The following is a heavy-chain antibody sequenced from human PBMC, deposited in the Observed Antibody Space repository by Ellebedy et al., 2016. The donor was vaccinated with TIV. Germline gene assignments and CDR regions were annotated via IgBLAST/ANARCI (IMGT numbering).Heavy chain of an antibody. CDR2: IYWDDSK. CDR1: GFSLTTSGVG. Sequence: SGPTLVKPTQTLTLTCTFSGFSLTTSGVGVGWIRQPPGKALEWLGIIYWDDSKRYSPSLKSRVTITKDTSKNQVVLKMTNMDPVDTATYNCPHMQFVGYYFDNWGQGTLVTVSS. D-gene: IGHD1-26*01. J-gene: IGHJ4*02. CDR3: PHMQFVGYYFDN. V-gene: IGHV2-5*02.